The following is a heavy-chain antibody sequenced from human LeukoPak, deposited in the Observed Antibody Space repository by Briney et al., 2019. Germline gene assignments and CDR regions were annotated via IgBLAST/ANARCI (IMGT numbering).Heavy chain of an antibody. V-gene: IGHV4-34*01. CDR2: INHSGST. CDR1: GGSFRGYY. J-gene: IGHJ4*02. CDR3: ARVSSGWYATPEHEFDY. Sequence: PSETLSLTCAVYGGSFRGYYWSWIRQPPGKGLEWIGEINHSGSTNYNPSLKSRVTISVDTSKNQFSLKLRSVTAADTAVYYCARVSSGWYATPEHEFDYWGQGTLVTVSS. D-gene: IGHD2-15*01.